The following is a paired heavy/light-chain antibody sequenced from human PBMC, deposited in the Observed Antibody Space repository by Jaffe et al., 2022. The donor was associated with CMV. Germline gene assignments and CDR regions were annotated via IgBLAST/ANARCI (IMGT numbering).Heavy chain of an antibody. CDR3: AKGATYYDANTYTDRPFAS. CDR1: GFTFSDYV. Sequence: EVQLLESGGGLVQPGGSLRLTCAASGFTFSDYVMGWVRQAPGKGLEWVSIIGTGGINRFYADSVKGRFTISRDNLKNTVYVHMSRLRAEDTAIYYCAKGATYYDANTYTDRPFASWGQGTLVTVSS. D-gene: IGHD3-22*01. V-gene: IGHV3-23*01. J-gene: IGHJ4*02. CDR2: IGTGGINR.
Light chain of an antibody. V-gene: IGKV3-15*01. CDR1: QSVSTT. CDR3: QQYGNWPLT. Sequence: EIVMTQSPATLSVSPGERVTLSCRSSQSVSTTLAWYQQRPGQAPRLLIYGASIRATDIPARFSGSGSGTEFTLTISSLQSGDFAVYYCQQYGNWPLTFGGGTKVEI. CDR2: GAS. J-gene: IGKJ4*01.